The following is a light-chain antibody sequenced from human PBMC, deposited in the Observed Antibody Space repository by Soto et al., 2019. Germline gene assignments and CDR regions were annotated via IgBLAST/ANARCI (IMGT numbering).Light chain of an antibody. Sequence: PGDRPTLSARVSQSVTSNALAWYQQKPGQAPRLLIYGVSSRATGIPDRFSGSGSGTDFTLTISSLEPEDFAVYYCQQRSKWPLTFGGGTKVDIK. CDR1: QSVTSNA. J-gene: IGKJ4*01. CDR2: GVS. CDR3: QQRSKWPLT. V-gene: IGKV3D-20*02.